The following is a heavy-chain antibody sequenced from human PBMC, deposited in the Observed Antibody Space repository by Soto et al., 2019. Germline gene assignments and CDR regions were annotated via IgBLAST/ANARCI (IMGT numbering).Heavy chain of an antibody. J-gene: IGHJ4*02. CDR2: INMDGSST. CDR3: ARGPRGLYHHDY. D-gene: IGHD2-2*01. CDR1: GFTFSGDW. Sequence: EVQLVESGGGLVQPGGSLRLSCAASGFTFSGDWMHWVRQGAGKGLVWVSRINMDGSSTNYADSVKGRFTISRDNAKNTLYLQMNSLRVDDTAVYYCARGPRGLYHHDYWGQGALVTGSS. V-gene: IGHV3-74*01.